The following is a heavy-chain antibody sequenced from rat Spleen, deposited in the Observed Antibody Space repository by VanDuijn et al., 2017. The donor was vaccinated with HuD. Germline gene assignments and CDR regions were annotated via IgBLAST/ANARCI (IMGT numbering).Heavy chain of an antibody. CDR1: GFSLTNYH. CDR2: IWTGGTT. D-gene: IGHD1-12*01. J-gene: IGHJ2*01. CDR3: VRANRGSYAHCDY. Sequence: QVQLKESGPGLVQPSQTLSLTCTVSGFSLTNYHVGWVRQSPGKGLEGMGVIWTGGTTAYHSSFNSRLSVSRNISMSQVFLRMRRLQTKDTATYYCVRANRGSYAHCDYWGQGVVVTVSS. V-gene: IGHV2-43*01.